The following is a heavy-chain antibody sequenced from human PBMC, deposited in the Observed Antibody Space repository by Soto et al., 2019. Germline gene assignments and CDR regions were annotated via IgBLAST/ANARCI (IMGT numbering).Heavy chain of an antibody. D-gene: IGHD6-13*01. CDR3: ARAAAYYYYYGMDV. CDR2: IYYSGST. CDR1: GGSISSSSYY. Sequence: SETLSLTCTVSGGSISSSSYYWGWIRQPPGKGLEWIGSIYYSGSTYYNPSLKSRVTISVDTSKSQFSLKLSSVTAADTAVYYCARAAAYYYYYGMDVWGQGTTVTVSS. J-gene: IGHJ6*02. V-gene: IGHV4-39*01.